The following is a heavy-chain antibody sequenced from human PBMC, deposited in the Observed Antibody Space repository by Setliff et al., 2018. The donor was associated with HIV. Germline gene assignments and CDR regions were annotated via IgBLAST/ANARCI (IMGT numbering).Heavy chain of an antibody. V-gene: IGHV1-69*05. CDR2: IIPIFGTT. J-gene: IGHJ6*04. Sequence: SVKVSCKASGGRFSNYGISWVRQAPGQGLEWMGGIIPIFGTTNYALKFQARVTMTRDTSISTAYMELSSLTSEDTAVYYCARGKGVGGVVITGGLDVWGKGTTVTVSS. CDR1: GGRFSNYG. D-gene: IGHD3-10*01. CDR3: ARGKGVGGVVITGGLDV.